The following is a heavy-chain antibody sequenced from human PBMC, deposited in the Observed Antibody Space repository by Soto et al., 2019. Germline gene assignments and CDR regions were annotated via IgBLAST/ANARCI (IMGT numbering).Heavy chain of an antibody. V-gene: IGHV4-34*01. CDR2: INHSGST. CDR3: ARGYSSSWYRYNWFDP. D-gene: IGHD6-13*01. J-gene: IGHJ5*02. CDR1: GGSFSGYY. Sequence: QVQLQQWGAGLLKPSETLSLTCAVYGGSFSGYYWSWIRQPPGKGLEWIGEINHSGSTNYNPSLKSRVTISVDTSKNQFSLTLSSVTAADTAVYYCARGYSSSWYRYNWFDPWGQGTLVTVSS.